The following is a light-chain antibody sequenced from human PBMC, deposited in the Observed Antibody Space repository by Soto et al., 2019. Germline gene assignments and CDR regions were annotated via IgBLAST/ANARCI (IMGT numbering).Light chain of an antibody. CDR3: QQSYGTPLT. V-gene: IGKV1-39*01. J-gene: IGKJ4*01. Sequence: DIQMTQSPSSLSASVGDTITITCRASQSINIYLNWYQHKPGKAPSLLIYAAYSLQNGVPSRFSGSGSGTDFTLTISSLQREDFATYYCQQSYGTPLTFGGGTKVEIK. CDR1: QSINIY. CDR2: AAY.